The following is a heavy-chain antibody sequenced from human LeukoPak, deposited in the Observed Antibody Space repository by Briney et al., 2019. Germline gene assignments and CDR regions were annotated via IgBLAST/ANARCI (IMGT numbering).Heavy chain of an antibody. D-gene: IGHD6-19*01. CDR2: INPNSGGT. J-gene: IGHJ4*02. CDR1: GYTFTGYY. Sequence: ASVKVSCKASGYTFTGYYMHWVRQAPGQGLEWMGWINPNSGGTNYAQKFQGRVTMTRDTSISTAYMELSRLRSDDTAVYYCASDLYSSGWYPIPFDYRGQGTLVTVSS. CDR3: ASDLYSSGWYPIPFDY. V-gene: IGHV1-2*02.